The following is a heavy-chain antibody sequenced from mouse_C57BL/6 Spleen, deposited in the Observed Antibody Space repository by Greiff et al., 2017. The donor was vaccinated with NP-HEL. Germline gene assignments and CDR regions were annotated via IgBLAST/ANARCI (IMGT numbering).Heavy chain of an antibody. CDR3: ARGSSGYANYCDY. V-gene: IGHV1-54*01. D-gene: IGHD3-2*02. J-gene: IGHJ2*01. Sequence: QVHVKQSGAELVRPGTSVKVSCKASGYAFTNYLIEWVKQRPGQGLEWIGVINPGSGGTNYNEKFKGKATLTADKSSSTAYMQLSSLTSEDSAVYFCARGSSGYANYCDYWGQGTTLTVSS. CDR1: GYAFTNYL. CDR2: INPGSGGT.